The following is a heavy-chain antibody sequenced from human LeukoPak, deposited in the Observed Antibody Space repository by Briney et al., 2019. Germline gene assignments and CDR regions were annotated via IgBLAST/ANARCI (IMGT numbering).Heavy chain of an antibody. V-gene: IGHV4-59*01. CDR3: GRGDARGYSYGHFHFDH. D-gene: IGHD5-18*01. CDR1: GGSISSYY. CDR2: IYYSGST. J-gene: IGHJ4*01. Sequence: SETLSLTCTVSGGSISSYYWSWIRQPPGKGLEWIGYIYYSGSTNYNPSLKSRVTVSVDTSKNQFSLKLSSVTAADTAVYYCGRGDARGYSYGHFHFDHWGHGTLVTVSS.